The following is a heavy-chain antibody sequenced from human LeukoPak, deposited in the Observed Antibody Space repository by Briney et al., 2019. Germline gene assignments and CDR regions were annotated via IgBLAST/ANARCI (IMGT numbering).Heavy chain of an antibody. J-gene: IGHJ3*02. V-gene: IGHV4-34*01. CDR2: INHSGGT. Sequence: SETLSLTCAVYGGSSSGYYWSWIRQPPGKGLERIGEINHSGGTNYNPSLKSRVTMSVDTSKNQFSLKLSSVTAADTAVYYCARGQGAVAEHDAFDIWGQGTMVTVSS. D-gene: IGHD6-19*01. CDR1: GGSSSGYY. CDR3: ARGQGAVAEHDAFDI.